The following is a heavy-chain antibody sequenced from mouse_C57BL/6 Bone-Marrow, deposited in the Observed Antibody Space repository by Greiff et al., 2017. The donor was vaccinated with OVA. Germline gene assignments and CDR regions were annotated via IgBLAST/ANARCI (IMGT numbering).Heavy chain of an antibody. D-gene: IGHD2-5*01. Sequence: QVQLQQSGAELVKPGASVKISCKASGYAFSSYWMNWVKQRPGKGLEWIGQIYPGDGDTNYNGKFKGKATLTADKSSSTAYMQLSSLTSEDSAVYFCERTGDSNYVFDYWGQGTTLTVSS. CDR2: IYPGDGDT. CDR1: GYAFSSYW. J-gene: IGHJ2*01. CDR3: ERTGDSNYVFDY. V-gene: IGHV1-80*01.